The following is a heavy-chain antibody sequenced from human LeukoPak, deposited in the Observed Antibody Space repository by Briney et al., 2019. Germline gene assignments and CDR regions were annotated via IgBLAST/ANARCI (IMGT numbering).Heavy chain of an antibody. V-gene: IGHV3-15*01. CDR1: GFTFSNAW. CDR2: IKSKTDGGTT. D-gene: IGHD6-19*01. Sequence: GGSLRLSCAASGFTFSNAWMSWVRQAPGKGLEWVGRIKSKTDGGTTDYAAPVKGRFTISRDDSKNTLYLQMNSLKTEDTAVYYCTTFAPYSSGRDFDYWGQGTLATVSS. CDR3: TTFAPYSSGRDFDY. J-gene: IGHJ4*02.